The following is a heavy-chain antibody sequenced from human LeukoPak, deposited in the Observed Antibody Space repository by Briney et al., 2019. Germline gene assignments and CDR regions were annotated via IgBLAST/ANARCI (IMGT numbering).Heavy chain of an antibody. Sequence: GGSLRLSCAASGFTVSSNYMSWVRQAPGKGLEWVSVIYSGGSTYYADSVKGRFTISRDNSKNTLYLQMNSLRAEDTAVYYCARVIATRPHYHYYMDVWGKGTTVTVSS. CDR1: GFTVSSNY. V-gene: IGHV3-53*01. CDR3: ARVIATRPHYHYYMDV. D-gene: IGHD6-6*01. CDR2: IYSGGST. J-gene: IGHJ6*03.